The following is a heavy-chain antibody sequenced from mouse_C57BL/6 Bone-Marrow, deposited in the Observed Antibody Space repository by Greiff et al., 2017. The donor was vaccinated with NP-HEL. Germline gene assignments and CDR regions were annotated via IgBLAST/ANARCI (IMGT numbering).Heavy chain of an antibody. D-gene: IGHD1-1*01. V-gene: IGHV5-6*02. CDR3: ARHYTSMDY. CDR1: GFTFSSYG. Sequence: EVKLVESGGDLVKPGGSLKLSCAASGFTFSSYGMSWVRQTPDKRLEWVATISSGGSYTYYPDSVKGRFTISRDNAKNTLDLQMSSLKSEDTAMYYCARHYTSMDYWGQGTSVTVSS. CDR2: ISSGGSYT. J-gene: IGHJ4*01.